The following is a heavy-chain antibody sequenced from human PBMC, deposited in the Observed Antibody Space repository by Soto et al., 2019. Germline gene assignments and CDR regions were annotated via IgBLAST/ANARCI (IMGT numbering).Heavy chain of an antibody. Sequence: QVQLVQSGAEVKKPGSSVKVSCKASGGTFSSYAISWVRQAPGQGLEWMGGIIPIFGTANYAQKFQGRVTITADESKSTAYMELSSLRSEDTAVYYCAREGGWSYYFAGDDAFDIWGQGTMVTVSS. CDR2: IIPIFGTA. CDR3: AREGGWSYYFAGDDAFDI. D-gene: IGHD1-26*01. J-gene: IGHJ3*02. V-gene: IGHV1-69*12. CDR1: GGTFSSYA.